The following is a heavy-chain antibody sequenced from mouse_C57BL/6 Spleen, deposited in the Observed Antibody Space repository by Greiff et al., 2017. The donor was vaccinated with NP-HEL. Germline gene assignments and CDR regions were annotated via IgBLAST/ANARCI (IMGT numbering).Heavy chain of an antibody. D-gene: IGHD1-1*01. V-gene: IGHV14-3*01. Sequence: VQLKESVAKLVRPGASVKLSCTASGFNIKNTYMHWVKQRPEQGLEWIGRIDPANGNTKYAPKFQGKATITADTSSNTAYLQLSSLTSEDTAIYYCARTTVVATKAMDYWGQGTSVTVSS. CDR3: ARTTVVATKAMDY. CDR2: IDPANGNT. CDR1: GFNIKNTY. J-gene: IGHJ4*01.